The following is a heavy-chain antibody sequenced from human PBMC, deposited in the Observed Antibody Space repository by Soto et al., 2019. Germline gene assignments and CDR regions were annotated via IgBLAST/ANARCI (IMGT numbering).Heavy chain of an antibody. CDR3: ARDSRAIFAVVIATIFFYYGMYV. J-gene: IGHJ6*02. CDR1: GGSFGGYY. CDR2: INHSGST. Sequence: SETLSLTCAVYGGSFGGYYWSWIRQPPGKGPEWIGEINHSGSTNYNPSLKSRVTISLDTSKNQFSLKLSSVTAAQTAVYYCARDSRAIFAVVIATIFFYYGMYVWGQGTRVTVSS. D-gene: IGHD3-3*01. V-gene: IGHV4-34*01.